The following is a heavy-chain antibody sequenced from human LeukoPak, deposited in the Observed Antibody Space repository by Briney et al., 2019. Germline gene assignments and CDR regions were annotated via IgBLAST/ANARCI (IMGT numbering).Heavy chain of an antibody. CDR1: GYIFTAYY. CDR3: ATGGAGTSGTAVDY. CDR2: VNPNGGGT. V-gene: IGHV1-2*02. D-gene: IGHD1-1*01. J-gene: IGHJ4*02. Sequence: ASVKVSCKASGYIFTAYYMHWVRQAPGQGREWMGWVNPNGGGTNYAQNFQGRVTMTRDTSISTAYMEVSRLRSDDTAVYYCATGGAGTSGTAVDYWGQGTLVTVSS.